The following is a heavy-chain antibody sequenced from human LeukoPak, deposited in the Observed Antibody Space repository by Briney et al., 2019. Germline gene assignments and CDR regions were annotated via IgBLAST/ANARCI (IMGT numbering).Heavy chain of an antibody. CDR3: ARRGWQFDS. CDR2: IKEDGSEK. Sequence: GRSLRLSCEASGLVFKNYWMSWVRQAPGKGLEWVANIKEDGSEKNYVDSVEGRFTISRDNARNSLYLQMNSLRAEDTAVYYCARRGWQFDSWGQGTLVAVSS. D-gene: IGHD2-15*01. CDR1: GLVFKNYW. J-gene: IGHJ4*02. V-gene: IGHV3-7*01.